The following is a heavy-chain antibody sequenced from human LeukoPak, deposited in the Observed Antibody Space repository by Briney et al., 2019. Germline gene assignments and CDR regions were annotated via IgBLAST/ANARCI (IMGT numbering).Heavy chain of an antibody. V-gene: IGHV1-2*02. CDR1: GYTFTGYY. Sequence: AAVKVSCKASGYTFTGYYMHWVRQAPEQELEWMGWINPNSGGTNYAQKLQGRVTMTRDTSIRRAYMELSRLTSDHPARYFFTXXXMGIYYCFMDVWGKGTTVTVSS. CDR3: TXXXMGIYYCFMDV. CDR2: INPNSGGT. D-gene: IGHD7-27*01. J-gene: IGHJ6*03.